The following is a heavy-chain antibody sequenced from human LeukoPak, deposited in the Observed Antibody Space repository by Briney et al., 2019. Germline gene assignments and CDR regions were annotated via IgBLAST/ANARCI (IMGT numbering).Heavy chain of an antibody. CDR1: GFTFSIYS. CDR2: ISDSSSVI. Sequence: GGSLRPSCAASGFTFSIYSMTWVRQTPGKGLEWVSYISDSSSVIYYADSVEGRFTISRDNAKNSLYLQMNSLRADDTAVYYCARGYGTSWFYSWGQGTLVTVSS. CDR3: ARGYGTSWFYS. J-gene: IGHJ5*01. D-gene: IGHD6-13*01. V-gene: IGHV3-48*04.